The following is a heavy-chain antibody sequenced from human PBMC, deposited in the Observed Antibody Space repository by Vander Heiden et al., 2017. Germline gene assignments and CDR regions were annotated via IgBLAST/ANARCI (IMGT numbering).Heavy chain of an antibody. CDR1: GGAVRRGSYY. CDR2: IHYSGTT. CDR3: ARHIKSGGGNPGEIGY. V-gene: IGHV4-39*01. Sequence: QVQLQASGPGLVKPSETLSLTCTVSGGAVRRGSYYWGWIRQPPGRGLEWIGSIHYSGTTYSTSSLKSRVSISVDTSRNQFSLRLSSVTAADTAVYYCARHIKSGGGNPGEIGYWGQGTLVTVSS. J-gene: IGHJ4*02. D-gene: IGHD2-15*01.